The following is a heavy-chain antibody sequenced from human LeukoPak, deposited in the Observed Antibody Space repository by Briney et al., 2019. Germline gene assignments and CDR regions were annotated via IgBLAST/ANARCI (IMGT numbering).Heavy chain of an antibody. CDR3: ARSTGSTMFIDY. Sequence: SETLSLTCTASGGTISPYNWSWIRQPPGKGLEWLGYIYYSGNTEYKPSLKSRVAMSVDTSKNQFSLRLSSVTAADTAVYYCARSTGSTMFIDYWGQGTLVTVSS. CDR1: GGTISPYN. J-gene: IGHJ4*02. CDR2: IYYSGNT. V-gene: IGHV4-59*01. D-gene: IGHD3-10*02.